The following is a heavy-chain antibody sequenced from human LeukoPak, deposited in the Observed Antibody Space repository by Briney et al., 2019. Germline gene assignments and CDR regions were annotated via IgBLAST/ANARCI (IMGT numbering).Heavy chain of an antibody. Sequence: ASVKVSCKASGYTFTGYYMHWVRQAPGQGLEWMGWINPNSGGTNYAQKFQGWVTMTRDTSISTAYMELSRLRSDDTAVYYCATLAATGGAWFDPWGQGTLVTVSS. V-gene: IGHV1-2*04. CDR1: GYTFTGYY. J-gene: IGHJ5*02. CDR2: INPNSGGT. CDR3: ATLAATGGAWFDP. D-gene: IGHD7-27*01.